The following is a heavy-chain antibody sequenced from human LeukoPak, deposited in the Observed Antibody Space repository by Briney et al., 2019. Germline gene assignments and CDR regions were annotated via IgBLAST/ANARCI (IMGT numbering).Heavy chain of an antibody. CDR1: GYTFTGYY. V-gene: IGHV1-2*02. J-gene: IGHJ5*02. D-gene: IGHD2-15*01. Sequence: ASVKVSCKASGYTFTGYYMHWVRQAPGQGLEWMGWINPNSGGTNYAQKFQGRVTMTRDTSISTAYMELSRLRSEDTAVYYCARDRLFPRYCSGGSCYSNWFDPWGQGTLVTVSS. CDR2: INPNSGGT. CDR3: ARDRLFPRYCSGGSCYSNWFDP.